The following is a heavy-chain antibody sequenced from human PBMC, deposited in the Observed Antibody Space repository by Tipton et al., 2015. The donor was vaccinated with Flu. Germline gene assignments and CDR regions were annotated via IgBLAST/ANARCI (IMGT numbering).Heavy chain of an antibody. CDR1: GFIFSDYG. CDR3: ASPRWGSGEAGSFDY. V-gene: IGHV3-30*03. J-gene: IGHJ4*02. D-gene: IGHD3-10*01. Sequence: SLRLSCAVSGFIFSDYGMHWVRQAPGKGLEWVAVISYDEKNIYYADSVKGRFTISRDNAKNSLYLEMNSLRVEDTAVYYCASPRWGSGEAGSFDYWGQGTLVTVSS. CDR2: ISYDEKNI.